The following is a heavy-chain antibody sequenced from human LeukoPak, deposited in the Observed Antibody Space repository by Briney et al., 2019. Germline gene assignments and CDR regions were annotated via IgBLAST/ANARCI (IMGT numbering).Heavy chain of an antibody. J-gene: IGHJ4*02. D-gene: IGHD3-22*01. CDR3: ARGGYLTYLIDY. CDR2: IKSDGSST. CDR1: GFTLSSYS. Sequence: GGSLRLSCAASGFTLSSYSMNWVRQAPGKGLVWVSRIKSDGSSTSYADSVKGRFTISRDNAKNTVYLQMNSLRVEDTAVYYCARGGYLTYLIDYWGQGTLVTVSS. V-gene: IGHV3-74*01.